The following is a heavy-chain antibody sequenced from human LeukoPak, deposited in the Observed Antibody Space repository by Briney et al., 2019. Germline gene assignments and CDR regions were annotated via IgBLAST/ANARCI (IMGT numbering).Heavy chain of an antibody. J-gene: IGHJ4*02. V-gene: IGHV3-21*04. CDR2: TSSSSSYI. CDR3: AGREMATPASFY. Sequence: PGGSLRLSCAASGFTFSSYSMNWVRQAPGKGLEWVASTSSSSSYIYYADSVKGRFTISRDNAKNSLYLQMNSLRAEDTAVYYCAGREMATPASFYWGQGTLVTVSS. D-gene: IGHD5-24*01. CDR1: GFTFSSYS.